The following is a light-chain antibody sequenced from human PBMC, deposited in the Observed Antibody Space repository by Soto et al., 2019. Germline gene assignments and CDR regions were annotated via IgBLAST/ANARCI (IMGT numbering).Light chain of an antibody. CDR1: QSISTW. V-gene: IGKV1-5*03. J-gene: IGKJ4*01. Sequence: DIQMTQSPSTLSASVGDRVTITCRASQSISTWLAWYQQKAGKAPKLLIYKASSLEGGVPSRFSGSGSGTEFNITISSLQPDDFATYYCQQYNTYPLTFGEGPRWIS. CDR2: KAS. CDR3: QQYNTYPLT.